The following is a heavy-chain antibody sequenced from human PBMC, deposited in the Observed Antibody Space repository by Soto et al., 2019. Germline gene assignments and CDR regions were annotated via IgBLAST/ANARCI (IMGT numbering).Heavy chain of an antibody. CDR2: IIPIFGTA. CDR3: ARGVVPAAYYYYGMDV. V-gene: IGHV1-69*13. J-gene: IGHJ6*02. Sequence: GASVKVSCKASGGTFSSYAISWVRQAPGQGLEWMGGIIPIFGTANYAQKFQGRVTITADESTSTAYMELSSLRSEDTAVYYCARGVVPAAYYYYGMDVWGQGTPVTVSS. D-gene: IGHD2-2*01. CDR1: GGTFSSYA.